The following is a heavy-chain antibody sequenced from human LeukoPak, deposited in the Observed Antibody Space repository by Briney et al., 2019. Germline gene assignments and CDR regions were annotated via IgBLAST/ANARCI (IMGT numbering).Heavy chain of an antibody. V-gene: IGHV3-7*01. J-gene: IGHJ4*02. Sequence: GESLRLSCAASGFTFSTYWMSWVRQAPGKGLEWVANIKEDGSEKYYVDSVKGRFTISRDNAKNSLYLQMDSLRAEDTAVYYCARRRISATVLDYWGQGTLVTVSS. CDR1: GFTFSTYW. D-gene: IGHD1-26*01. CDR2: IKEDGSEK. CDR3: ARRRISATVLDY.